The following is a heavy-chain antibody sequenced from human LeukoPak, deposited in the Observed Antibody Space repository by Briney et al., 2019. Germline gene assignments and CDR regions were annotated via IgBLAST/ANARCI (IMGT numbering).Heavy chain of an antibody. CDR2: ITGGGGSA. CDR1: GFTFSNYV. D-gene: IGHD2-15*01. CDR3: AKGGRDCGDSCYSFCFDP. Sequence: GGSLRLSCAASGFTFSNYVISWVRQAPGQGLEWVSKITGGGGSAYYADSVKGRFTISRDNSRNTVYLKMYSLRAEDTAVYYCAKGGRDCGDSCYSFCFDPWGQGTLVTVSS. J-gene: IGHJ5*02. V-gene: IGHV3-23*01.